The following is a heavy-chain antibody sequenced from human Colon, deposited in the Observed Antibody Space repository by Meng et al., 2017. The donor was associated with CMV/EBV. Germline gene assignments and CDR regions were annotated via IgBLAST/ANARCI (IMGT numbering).Heavy chain of an antibody. D-gene: IGHD3/OR15-3a*01. J-gene: IGHJ4*02. V-gene: IGHV1-2*02. CDR2: IGPNGGGT. Sequence: ASVKVSCKSSGYTFTDFYIHWVRQAPGQGLEWMGWIGPNGGGTKYPQTFQGRVTMTSDTSMTTAYLELSGLKSDDTAIYYCARSEFWNSFYNHIDFDSWGQGTLVTVSS. CDR3: ARSEFWNSFYNHIDFDS. CDR1: GYTFTDFY.